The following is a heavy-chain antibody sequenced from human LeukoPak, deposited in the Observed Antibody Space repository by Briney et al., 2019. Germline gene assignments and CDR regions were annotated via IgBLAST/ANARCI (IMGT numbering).Heavy chain of an antibody. D-gene: IGHD6-19*01. V-gene: IGHV1-69*02. CDR1: GGTFSSYT. CDR2: IIPILGIA. Sequence: ASVKVSCKASGGTFSSYTISWVRQAPGQGLEWMGRIIPILGIANYAQKFQGRVTITADKSTSTAYMELSSLRSEDTAVYYCARGSDSSAYNIWGQGTMVTVSS. CDR3: ARGSDSSAYNI. J-gene: IGHJ3*02.